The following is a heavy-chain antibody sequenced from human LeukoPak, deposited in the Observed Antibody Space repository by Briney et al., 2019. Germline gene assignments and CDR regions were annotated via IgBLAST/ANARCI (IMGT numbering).Heavy chain of an antibody. J-gene: IGHJ4*02. D-gene: IGHD2-2*01. CDR2: INPSGGST. CDR3: ARDPHCSSTSCYGSFDY. CDR1: GYTFTSYY. V-gene: IGHV1-46*01. Sequence: GASVKVSCKASGYTFTSYYMHWVRQAPGQGLEWMGIINPSGGSTSYAQKFQGRVTMTRDTSTSTVYMELSSLISEDTAVYYCARDPHCSSTSCYGSFDYWGQGTLVTVSS.